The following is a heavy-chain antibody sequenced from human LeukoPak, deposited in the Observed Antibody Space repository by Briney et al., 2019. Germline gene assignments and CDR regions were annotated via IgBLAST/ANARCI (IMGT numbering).Heavy chain of an antibody. CDR2: IYYSGST. CDR1: GGSISSGGYY. D-gene: IGHD3-16*02. Sequence: PSQTLSLTCTVSGGSISSGGYYWSWIRQHPGKGLEWIGYIYYSGSTYYSPSLKSRVTISVDTSKNQFSLKLSSVTAADTAVYYCASWVDRLGELSFRHWGQGTLVTVSS. CDR3: ASWVDRLGELSFRH. J-gene: IGHJ4*02. V-gene: IGHV4-31*03.